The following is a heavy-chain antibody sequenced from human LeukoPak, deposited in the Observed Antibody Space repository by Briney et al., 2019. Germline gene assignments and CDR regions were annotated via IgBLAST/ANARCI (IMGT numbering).Heavy chain of an antibody. D-gene: IGHD6-19*01. V-gene: IGHV5-51*01. CDR2: IYPGDSNT. Sequence: GESLKISCKGSGFSFTTYWIGWVRQMPGKGLEWMGIIYPGDSNTRYSPSFQGQVTISADKSITTAYLQWSSLKAYDTAMYYCARQLWYSSGWYSMDVWGQGTTVTVSS. CDR1: GFSFTTYW. CDR3: ARQLWYSSGWYSMDV. J-gene: IGHJ6*02.